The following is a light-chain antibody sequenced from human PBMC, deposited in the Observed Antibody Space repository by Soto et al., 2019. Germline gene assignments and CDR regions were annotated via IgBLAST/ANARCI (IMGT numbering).Light chain of an antibody. CDR1: QTIRSW. CDR2: DAS. CDR3: QQYNSYLYT. V-gene: IGKV1-5*01. J-gene: IGKJ2*01. Sequence: DIQMTQSPSTLPASVGDRVTITCRASQTIRSWLAWYQQKPGKAPKLLIYDASSLESGVPSRFSGSGSGTEFTLTISSLQPDDFATYYCQQYNSYLYTFGQGTKVEVK.